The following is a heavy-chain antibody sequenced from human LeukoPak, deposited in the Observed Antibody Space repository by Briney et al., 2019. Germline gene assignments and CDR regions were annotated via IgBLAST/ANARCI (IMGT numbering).Heavy chain of an antibody. CDR1: GGSLSGYY. D-gene: IGHD6-13*01. J-gene: IGHJ4*02. CDR2: INHSGST. Sequence: SETLSLTCAVSGGSLSGYYWTWIRQPPGKGLEWIGEINHSGSTNYNPSLKSRVTISVDTSKNQFSLRLSSVTAADTAVYYCARVTGYMTEDYFDYWGQGTLITVSS. CDR3: ARVTGYMTEDYFDY. V-gene: IGHV4-34*01.